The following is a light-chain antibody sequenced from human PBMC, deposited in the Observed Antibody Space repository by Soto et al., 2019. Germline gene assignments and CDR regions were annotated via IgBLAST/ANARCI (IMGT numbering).Light chain of an antibody. CDR2: EVS. J-gene: IGLJ1*01. V-gene: IGLV2-14*01. Sequence: QSVLTQPASVSGSPGQSITIPCTGTSSDVGGYNYVSWYQQHPGKAPKLIIYEVSNRPSGVSNRFSGSKSGDTASLTISGLHAEDEADYFCSSYTSTTTLYVFGTGTKVTAL. CDR3: SSYTSTTTLYV. CDR1: SSDVGGYNY.